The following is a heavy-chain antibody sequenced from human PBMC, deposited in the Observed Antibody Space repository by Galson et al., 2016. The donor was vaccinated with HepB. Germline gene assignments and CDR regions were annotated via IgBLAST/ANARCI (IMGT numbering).Heavy chain of an antibody. V-gene: IGHV4-4*02. CDR2: IYHTGSA. CDR1: GGSISSGHW. D-gene: IGHD2-21*02. Sequence: SETLSLTCGVSGGSISSGHWWSWVRQSPGKGLEWIGEIYHTGSANYNPSLKSRVTISVDKSKNHFSLELNSVTAADTAVYYCANLGYCSGDCYSVNWGQGTMVTVSS. CDR3: ANLGYCSGDCYSVN. J-gene: IGHJ4*02.